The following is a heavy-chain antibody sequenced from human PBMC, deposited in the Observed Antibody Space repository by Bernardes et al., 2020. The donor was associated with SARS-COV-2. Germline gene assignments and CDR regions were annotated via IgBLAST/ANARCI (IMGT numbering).Heavy chain of an antibody. J-gene: IGHJ4*02. V-gene: IGHV3-23*01. D-gene: IGHD1-20*01. CDR1: GFTFSSYA. CDR3: AKDPYNWNDDSPVDY. Sequence: GGSLRPSCAASGFTFSSYAMSWVRQAPGKGLEWVSAISGSGGSTYYADSVKGRFTISRDNSKNTLYLQMNSLRAEDTAVYYCAKDPYNWNDDSPVDYWGQGTLVTVSS. CDR2: ISGSGGST.